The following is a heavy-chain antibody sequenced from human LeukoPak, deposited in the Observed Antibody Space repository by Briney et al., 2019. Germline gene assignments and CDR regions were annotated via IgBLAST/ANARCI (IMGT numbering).Heavy chain of an antibody. J-gene: IGHJ4*02. CDR1: GYSISSGYY. CDR3: ARTHYDYGDYEGFDY. Sequence: SETLSLTCAVSGYSISSGYYWGWSRPPPGKGLEWIGSIYHSGSTYYNPSLKSRVTISVDTSKNQFSLKLSSVTAADTAVYYCARTHYDYGDYEGFDYWGQGTLVTVSS. V-gene: IGHV4-38-2*01. D-gene: IGHD4-17*01. CDR2: IYHSGST.